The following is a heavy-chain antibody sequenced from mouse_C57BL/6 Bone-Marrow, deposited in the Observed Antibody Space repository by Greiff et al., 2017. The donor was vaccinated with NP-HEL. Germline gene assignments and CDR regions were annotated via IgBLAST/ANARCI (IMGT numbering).Heavy chain of an antibody. Sequence: VQLQQSGAELVRPGTSVKMSCKASGYTFTNYWIGWAKQRPGHGLEWIGDIYPGGGYTNYNEKFKGKATLTADKSSSTAYMQFSSLTSEDSAIYYCARKTDAWYFDVWGTGTTDTVSS. CDR1: GYTFTNYW. V-gene: IGHV1-63*01. CDR2: IYPGGGYT. J-gene: IGHJ1*03. CDR3: ARKTDAWYFDV.